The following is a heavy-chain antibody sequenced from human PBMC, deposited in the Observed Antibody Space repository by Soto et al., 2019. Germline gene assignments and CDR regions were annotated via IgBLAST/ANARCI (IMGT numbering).Heavy chain of an antibody. V-gene: IGHV3-53*01. J-gene: IGHJ6*02. CDR1: GFTVSSNY. CDR2: IYSGGST. Sequence: PGGSLRLSCAASGFTVSSNYMSWVRQAPGKGLEWVSVIYSGGSTYYADSVRGRFTISRDNSKNTLYLQINSLRAEDTAVYYSAWGSYYYGMDVWGQGTTVTVSS. CDR3: AWGSYYYGMDV. D-gene: IGHD7-27*01.